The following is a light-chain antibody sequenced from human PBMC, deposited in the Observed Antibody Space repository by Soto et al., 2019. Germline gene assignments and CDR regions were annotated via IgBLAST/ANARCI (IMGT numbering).Light chain of an antibody. CDR3: CSYAGSYTHV. J-gene: IGLJ1*01. Sequence: QSALTQPPSVSGSPGQSVTVSCTGTSSDVGTYTYVSWYQQHPGKAPKLIIYDVIKRPSGVPDRFSGSKSGNTASLTISGLQAGDEADYYCCSYAGSYTHVFGTGTKLTVL. CDR2: DVI. V-gene: IGLV2-11*01. CDR1: SSDVGTYTY.